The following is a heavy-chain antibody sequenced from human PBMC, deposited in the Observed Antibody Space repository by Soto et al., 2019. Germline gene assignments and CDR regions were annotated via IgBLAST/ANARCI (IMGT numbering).Heavy chain of an antibody. CDR2: ITSKASNYAT. CDR1: GFTFSGSA. CDR3: TRRNGDYGDLYDY. Sequence: EVQLVESGGGLGQPGGSLKLSCAASGFTFSGSAMHWVRQASGKGLEWVGHITSKASNYATVYAASVKGRFTIARDDSEVTKDLQKNRLKNEDTAVYYCTRRNGDYGDLYDYWGQGTLVTVSS. V-gene: IGHV3-73*02. D-gene: IGHD4-17*01. J-gene: IGHJ4*02.